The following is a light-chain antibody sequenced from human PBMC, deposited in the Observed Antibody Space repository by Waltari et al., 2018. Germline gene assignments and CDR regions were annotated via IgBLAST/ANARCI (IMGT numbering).Light chain of an antibody. J-gene: IGLJ2*01. CDR2: EVT. Sequence: QSALTQPPSASGSPGQSVTISCTGTSSDVGGYTYVSWYQQHPGKAPKLLINEVTKRPSGVPDRVSGSKSGNTASLTVSGLQAEDEADYFCSSFAGTNQGAFGGGTKLTVL. CDR1: SSDVGGYTY. CDR3: SSFAGTNQGA. V-gene: IGLV2-8*01.